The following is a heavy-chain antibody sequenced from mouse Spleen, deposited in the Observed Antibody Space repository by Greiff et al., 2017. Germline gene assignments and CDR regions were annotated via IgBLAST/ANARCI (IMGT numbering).Heavy chain of an antibody. CDR2: INPYNGGT. Sequence: VQLQQSGPVLVKPGASVKMSCKASGYTFTDYYMNWVKQSHGKSLEWIGVINPYNGGTSYNQKFKGKATLTVDKSSSTAYMELNSLTSEDSAVYYCARSHGSSYDAMDYWGQGTSVTVSS. J-gene: IGHJ4*01. CDR3: ARSHGSSYDAMDY. V-gene: IGHV1-19*01. D-gene: IGHD1-1*01. CDR1: GYTFTDYY.